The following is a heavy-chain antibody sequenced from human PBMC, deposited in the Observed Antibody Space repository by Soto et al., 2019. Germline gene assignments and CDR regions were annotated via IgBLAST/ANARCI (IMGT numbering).Heavy chain of an antibody. CDR2: ISGYNGNT. Sequence: QVKLVQSGAEVKKPGASVKVSCKASGYTFTSYGVSWVRQAPGQGLEWMGWISGYNGNTNYAQKLQGRVTMTTDTSTSTAYIELRSLRSDDTAVYYCARAGKYYYGSGSPYYYGMDVWGQGITVTVSS. J-gene: IGHJ6*02. CDR1: GYTFTSYG. CDR3: ARAGKYYYGSGSPYYYGMDV. D-gene: IGHD3-10*01. V-gene: IGHV1-18*04.